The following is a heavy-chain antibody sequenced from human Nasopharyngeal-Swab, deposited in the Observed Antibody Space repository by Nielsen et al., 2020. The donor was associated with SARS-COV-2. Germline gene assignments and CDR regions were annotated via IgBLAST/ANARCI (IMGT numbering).Heavy chain of an antibody. J-gene: IGHJ6*02. CDR2: IYYSGGT. CDR1: GCSISSYY. CDR3: ARGWIAARPHYYYYYGMDV. V-gene: IGHV4-59*01. D-gene: IGHD6-6*01. Sequence: GSLILSCTVSGCSISSYYWSWIRQPPGKGPEWIGYIYYSGGTNYNPSLKSRVTISVDTSKNQFSLKLSSVTAADTAVYYCARGWIAARPHYYYYYGMDVWGQGTTVTVSS.